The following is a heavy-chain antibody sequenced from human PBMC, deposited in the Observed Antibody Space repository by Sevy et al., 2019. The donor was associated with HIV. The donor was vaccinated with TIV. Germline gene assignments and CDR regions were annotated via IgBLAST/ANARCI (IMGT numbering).Heavy chain of an antibody. J-gene: IGHJ3*02. D-gene: IGHD3-10*01. CDR3: ARPYGSGSWEAFDI. CDR1: GFTFNTYT. CDR2: ISSSSNYL. V-gene: IGHV3-21*01. Sequence: GGSLRLSCAASGFTFNTYTMNWVRQAPGKGLEWVSSISSSSNYLYYADSMKGRFTISRDNANNSLYLQMNSLRAEDTAVYYCARPYGSGSWEAFDIWGQGTMVTVSS.